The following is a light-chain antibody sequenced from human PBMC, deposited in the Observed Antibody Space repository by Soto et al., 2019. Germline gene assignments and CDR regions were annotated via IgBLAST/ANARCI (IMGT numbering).Light chain of an antibody. Sequence: QSVLTQPASVSGSPGQSITISCTGTSSDVGSYNLVSWYQQHPGKAPKLMIYEVSKRPSGVSNRFSGSKSGNTASLTISGLHAEDEADYYCCSYAGSSAPFGGGTTPTVL. CDR2: EVS. CDR1: SSDVGSYNL. J-gene: IGLJ2*01. V-gene: IGLV2-23*02. CDR3: CSYAGSSAP.